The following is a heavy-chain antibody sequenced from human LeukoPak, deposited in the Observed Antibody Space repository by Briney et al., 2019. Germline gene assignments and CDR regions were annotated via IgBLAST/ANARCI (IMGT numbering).Heavy chain of an antibody. J-gene: IGHJ4*02. D-gene: IGHD6-19*01. CDR3: ARRGSGWHFDY. CDR2: ICSSCSHT. Sequence: GGSLRLSCAASGFTFSSYAMSWVRQAPGKGLEWFSYICSSCSHTNYADSVKGRFTISRDNAKNSLYLQMNSLRAEDTAVYYCARRGSGWHFDYWGQGTLVTVSS. V-gene: IGHV3-11*03. CDR1: GFTFSSYA.